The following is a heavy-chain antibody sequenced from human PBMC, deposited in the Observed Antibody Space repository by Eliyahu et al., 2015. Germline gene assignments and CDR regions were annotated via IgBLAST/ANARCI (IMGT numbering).Heavy chain of an antibody. CDR1: GGIFSNSG. Sequence: QVHLEQSGAAVKKPGSSVKVACKASGGIFSNSGFAWVRXAPGQGLEWVGGIIPMNGKANYARKFQGRVTITADESTSTVYMELTTLTSDDAAVFFCARDMGRLDFWGQGTQVTVSS. J-gene: IGHJ4*02. CDR3: ARDMGRLDF. D-gene: IGHD3-10*01. V-gene: IGHV1-69*01. CDR2: IIPMNGKA.